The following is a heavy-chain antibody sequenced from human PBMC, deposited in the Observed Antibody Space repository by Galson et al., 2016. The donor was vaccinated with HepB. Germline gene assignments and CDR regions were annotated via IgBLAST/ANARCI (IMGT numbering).Heavy chain of an antibody. D-gene: IGHD3-3*01. CDR3: ARGPVYGVVDY. CDR1: GDSVNAYC. Sequence: SETLSLTCAVYGDSVNAYCWTWIRQPPGKGLEWVGEINHSGTPIYNPSVKRRAIMSLDTSNNHFSLKLNSLSGADTAVYYCARGPVYGVVDYWGQGTLVTVS. CDR2: INHSGTP. V-gene: IGHV4-34*01. J-gene: IGHJ4*02.